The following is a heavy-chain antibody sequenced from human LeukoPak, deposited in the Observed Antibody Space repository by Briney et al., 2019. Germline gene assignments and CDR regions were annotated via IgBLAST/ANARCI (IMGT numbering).Heavy chain of an antibody. Sequence: SETLSLTCAVSGGSISSSNWWSWVRQPPGKGLEWIGEIYHSGSTNYNPSLKSRVTISVDKSKNQFSLKLSSVTAADTAVYYCARDRSGSYYKEGKYYFDYWGQGTLVTVSS. V-gene: IGHV4-4*02. J-gene: IGHJ4*02. CDR2: IYHSGST. CDR3: ARDRSGSYYKEGKYYFDY. CDR1: GGSISSSNW. D-gene: IGHD3-10*01.